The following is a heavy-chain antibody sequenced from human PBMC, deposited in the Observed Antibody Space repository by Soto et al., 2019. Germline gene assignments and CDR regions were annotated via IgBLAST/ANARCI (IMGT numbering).Heavy chain of an antibody. CDR3: AKVLLTYTSGWYHPHFDY. CDR2: VSNDGSNK. D-gene: IGHD6-19*01. J-gene: IGHJ4*02. Sequence: QVQLVESGGGVVQPGRSLRLSCAASGFTFSSYVMHWVRQAPGKGLEWVAVVSNDGSNKDYADSVKGRFTISRDNSKNTLYLQMNSLRAEDTAVYYCAKVLLTYTSGWYHPHFDYWGQGTLGTVSS. CDR1: GFTFSSYV. V-gene: IGHV3-30*18.